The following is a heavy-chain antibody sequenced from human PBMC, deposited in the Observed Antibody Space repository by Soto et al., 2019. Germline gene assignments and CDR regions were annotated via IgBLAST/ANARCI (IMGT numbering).Heavy chain of an antibody. J-gene: IGHJ4*02. D-gene: IGHD6-19*01. Sequence: QITLKESGPTLVKPTQTLTLTCTFSGFSLSTSGVGVGWIRQPPGKALEWLALIYWDDDKRYSPSLKSRLTITKDTSKNQVVLTMTIMDPVDTATYYCAQANPCSSGWYFDYWGQGTLVTVSS. V-gene: IGHV2-5*02. CDR1: GFSLSTSGVG. CDR3: AQANPCSSGWYFDY. CDR2: IYWDDDK.